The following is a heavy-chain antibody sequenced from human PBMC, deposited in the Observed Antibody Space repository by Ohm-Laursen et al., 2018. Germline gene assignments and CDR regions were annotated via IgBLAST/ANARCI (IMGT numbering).Heavy chain of an antibody. CDR1: GFTFSSYA. CDR3: VSDPPGSGWSFHN. Sequence: SLRLSCAASGFTFSSYAMSWVRQAPGKGLEWVSAISGSGGSTYYADSVKCRFTISRDNSKNTVYLQMSSLAAEDTAVYYCVSDPPGSGWSFHNWGQGTLVTVSS. J-gene: IGHJ4*02. CDR2: ISGSGGST. V-gene: IGHV3-23*01. D-gene: IGHD6-19*01.